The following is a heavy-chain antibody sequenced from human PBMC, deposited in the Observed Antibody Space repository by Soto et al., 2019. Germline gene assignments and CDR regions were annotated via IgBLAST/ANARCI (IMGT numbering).Heavy chain of an antibody. CDR1: GYTFTSYG. Sequence: ASVKVSCKASGYTFTSYGISWVRQAPGQGLEWMGWISAYNGNTNYAQKLQGRVTMTTDTSTSTAYMELRSLRSDDTAVYYCARVPSLWSSSRYSDDWFDPWGQGTLVTV. CDR2: ISAYNGNT. J-gene: IGHJ5*02. CDR3: ARVPSLWSSSRYSDDWFDP. V-gene: IGHV1-18*01. D-gene: IGHD6-13*01.